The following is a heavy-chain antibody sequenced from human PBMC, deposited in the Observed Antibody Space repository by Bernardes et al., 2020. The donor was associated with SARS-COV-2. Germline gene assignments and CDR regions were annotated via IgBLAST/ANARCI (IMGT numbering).Heavy chain of an antibody. D-gene: IGHD6-19*01. J-gene: IGHJ3*02. CDR1: GFSVSDKD. CDR3: ARGIEVAQGAFDI. Sequence: GGSLRLSCAASGFSVSDKDMNWVRQAPGKGLEWVSVIYSGGSTYYADSAKGRFTISRDGSKNTLYLQMNSLSVEDTAIYDCARGIEVAQGAFDIWGQGTMVSVSS. CDR2: IYSGGST. V-gene: IGHV3-66*02.